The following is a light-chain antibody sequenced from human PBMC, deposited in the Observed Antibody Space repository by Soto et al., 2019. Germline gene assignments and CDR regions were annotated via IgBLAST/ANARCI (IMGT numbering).Light chain of an antibody. Sequence: QSALTQPASVSGSPGQSITISCTGTSSDVGSYNLVSWYQQHPGKAPKVMIYEVDKRPSGVSNRFSGSKSGNTASLTISGLLAEDEADYYCCSYAGSTIFYVFGTGTKVTVL. CDR1: SSDVGSYNL. V-gene: IGLV2-23*02. J-gene: IGLJ1*01. CDR2: EVD. CDR3: CSYAGSTIFYV.